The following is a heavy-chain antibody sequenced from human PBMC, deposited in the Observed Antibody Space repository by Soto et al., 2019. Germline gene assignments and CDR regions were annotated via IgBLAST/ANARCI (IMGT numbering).Heavy chain of an antibody. Sequence: SVKVSCKASGGTFSSYTISWVRQAPGQGLEWMGRIIPILGIANYAQKFQGRVTITADKSTSTAYMELSSLRSKDTAVYYCARDRTTVTTSYAFDIWGQGTMVTVSS. CDR1: GGTFSSYT. D-gene: IGHD4-4*01. CDR3: ARDRTTVTTSYAFDI. V-gene: IGHV1-69*04. CDR2: IIPILGIA. J-gene: IGHJ3*02.